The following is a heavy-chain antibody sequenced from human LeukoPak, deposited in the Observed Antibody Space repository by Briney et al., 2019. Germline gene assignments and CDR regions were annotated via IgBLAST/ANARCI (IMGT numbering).Heavy chain of an antibody. V-gene: IGHV3-30*18. CDR1: GFTFSSYG. CDR3: AKEGDSGWYGDY. D-gene: IGHD6-19*01. J-gene: IGHJ4*02. Sequence: PGGSLRLSCAASGFTFSSYGMHWVRQAPGKGLEWVALISYDGSNKYYADSVKGRFTISRDNSKKTLYLQMNSLRAEDTAIYYCAKEGDSGWYGDYWGQGTLVTVSP. CDR2: ISYDGSNK.